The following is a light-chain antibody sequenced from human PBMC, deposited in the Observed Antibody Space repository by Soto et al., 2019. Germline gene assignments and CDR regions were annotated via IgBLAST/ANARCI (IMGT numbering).Light chain of an antibody. J-gene: IGLJ1*01. V-gene: IGLV2-8*01. CDR3: SSYAGSSNV. Sequence: QSVLTQPPSASGSPGQSVTFSCTGTSSDIGDYNYVSWYQQHPGKAPKLMIYEVTKRPSGVPDRFSGPKSGNTASLTVSGLQAEDEADYYCSSYAGSSNVFGTGTKVTVL. CDR1: SSDIGDYNY. CDR2: EVT.